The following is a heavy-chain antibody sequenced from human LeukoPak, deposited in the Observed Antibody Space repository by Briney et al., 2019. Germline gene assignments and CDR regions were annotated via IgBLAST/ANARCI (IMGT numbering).Heavy chain of an antibody. J-gene: IGHJ6*03. Sequence: PGGSLRLSCAASGFTFSSYGMHWVRQAPGKGLEWVSSIRYDGSNKYYADSVKGRFTISRDISRNTLYLQMNSLRAEDTAVYYCAKDTIKVTTIRRVPHYMDVWGKGTTVTISS. CDR3: AKDTIKVTTIRRVPHYMDV. D-gene: IGHD5-12*01. CDR2: IRYDGSNK. CDR1: GFTFSSYG. V-gene: IGHV3-30*02.